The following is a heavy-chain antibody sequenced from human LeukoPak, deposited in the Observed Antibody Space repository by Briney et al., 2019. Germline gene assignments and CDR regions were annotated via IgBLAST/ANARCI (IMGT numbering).Heavy chain of an antibody. V-gene: IGHV3-74*01. D-gene: IGHD1-26*01. Sequence: GGSLRLSCAASGFTFSNYWMHWVRQAPGKGLAWVSRINPDGSTTNYADSVMGRFTISRDNAKNTLYLQMNSLRAEDTAVYYCARGYSGSYRVDYWGQGTLVTVSS. J-gene: IGHJ4*02. CDR1: GFTFSNYW. CDR3: ARGYSGSYRVDY. CDR2: INPDGSTT.